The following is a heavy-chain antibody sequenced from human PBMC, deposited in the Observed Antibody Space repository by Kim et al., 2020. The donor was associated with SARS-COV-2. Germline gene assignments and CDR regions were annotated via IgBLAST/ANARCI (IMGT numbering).Heavy chain of an antibody. D-gene: IGHD1-26*01. CDR3: ARENSGYWDY. CDR2: ST. Sequence: STYYNPPHKSRITISVDPSKNQFSLKLSAVTSADTAVYYCARENSGYWDYWGQRTLVTVSS. V-gene: IGHV4-31*02. J-gene: IGHJ4*02.